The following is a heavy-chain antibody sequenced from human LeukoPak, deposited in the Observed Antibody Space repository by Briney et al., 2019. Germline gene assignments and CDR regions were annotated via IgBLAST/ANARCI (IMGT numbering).Heavy chain of an antibody. CDR2: IYESGTI. Sequence: PSETLSLACAVYGESLNSYYWSWVRQPPGEGLEWIGEIYESGTIKYNPSLKSRVAISMVPSKQQFSLILSSVTAADTAVYYCARGAWATRLASWGLGTPVIVSS. CDR3: ARGAWATRLAS. V-gene: IGHV4-34*01. CDR1: GESLNSYY. D-gene: IGHD2-15*01. J-gene: IGHJ4*02.